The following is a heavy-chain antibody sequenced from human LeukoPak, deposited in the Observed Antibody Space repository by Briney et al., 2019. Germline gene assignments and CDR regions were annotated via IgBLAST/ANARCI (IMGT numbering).Heavy chain of an antibody. Sequence: GGSLKLSCADSGFTFSSYEMNWVRQAPGKGLEWVSYISSSGSTIYYADSVKGRFTISRDNAKNSLYLQMNSLRAEDTAVYYCARSADYYYYYYYMDVWGKGTTVTVSS. CDR3: ARSADYYYYYYYMDV. CDR2: ISSSGSTI. V-gene: IGHV3-48*03. D-gene: IGHD3-3*01. J-gene: IGHJ6*03. CDR1: GFTFSSYE.